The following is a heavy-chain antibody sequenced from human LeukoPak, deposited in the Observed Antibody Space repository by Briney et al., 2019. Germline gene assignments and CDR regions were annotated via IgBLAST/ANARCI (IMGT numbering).Heavy chain of an antibody. J-gene: IGHJ6*02. D-gene: IGHD1-14*01. Sequence: ASVKVSCKASGYTFTSYDINWVRQATGQGLEWMGWMNPNSGNTGYAQKFQGRVTMTRNTSISTAYMELSSLRSEDTAVYYCARFDLKPYYYYYGMDVWGQGTMVTVSS. CDR2: MNPNSGNT. V-gene: IGHV1-8*01. CDR3: ARFDLKPYYYYYGMDV. CDR1: GYTFTSYD.